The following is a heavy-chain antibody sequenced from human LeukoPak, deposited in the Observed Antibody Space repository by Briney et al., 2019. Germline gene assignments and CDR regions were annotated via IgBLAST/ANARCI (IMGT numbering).Heavy chain of an antibody. CDR1: GYTFTGYY. CDR3: AREGTASSSPNWFDP. J-gene: IGHJ5*02. CDR2: INPDSGGT. Sequence: GASVKVSCKASGYTFTGYYMHWVRQCPGQGLEWMGWINPDSGGTNYAQNFQGRVTMTRDTSISTAYMELSRLRSDDTAVYYCAREGTASSSPNWFDPWRQGTLVTVSS. V-gene: IGHV1-2*02. D-gene: IGHD6-13*01.